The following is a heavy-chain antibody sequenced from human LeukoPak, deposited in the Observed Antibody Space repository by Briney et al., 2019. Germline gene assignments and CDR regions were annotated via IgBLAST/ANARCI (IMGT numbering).Heavy chain of an antibody. CDR2: IWCDGSNK. D-gene: IGHD4-17*01. J-gene: IGHJ4*02. V-gene: IGHV3-33*01. Sequence: QAGGSLRLSCAASGFTFSSYGMHWVRQAPGKGLEWVAVIWCDGSNKYYADSVKGRFTISRDNSKNTLYLQMNSLRAEDTAVYYCARGGRDGDYFDYWGQGTLVTVSS. CDR3: ARGGRDGDYFDY. CDR1: GFTFSSYG.